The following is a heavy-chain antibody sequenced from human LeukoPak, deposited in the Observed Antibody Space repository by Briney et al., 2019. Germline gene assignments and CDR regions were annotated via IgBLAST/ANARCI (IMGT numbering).Heavy chain of an antibody. J-gene: IGHJ4*02. V-gene: IGHV1-24*01. CDR2: FDPEDGET. CDR3: ATDLGTVRRRDY. D-gene: IGHD1-1*01. CDR1: GYTLTELS. Sequence: ASVKVSFKVSGYTLTELSMHWVRQAPGKGLEWMGGFDPEDGETIYAQKFQGRVTMTEDTSTDTAYMELSSLRSEDTAVYYCATDLGTVRRRDYWGQGTLVTVSS.